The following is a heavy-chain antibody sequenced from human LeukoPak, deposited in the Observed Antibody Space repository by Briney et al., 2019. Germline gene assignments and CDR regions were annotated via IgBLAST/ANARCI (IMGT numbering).Heavy chain of an antibody. Sequence: SETLSLTCVVYGGSFSDYYWSWIRQPPGKGLEWIGEVKHSGSANYNPSLKGRVTMSLDTSKNQFSLKVNSVTAADTAVYYCARGGYSSGWYYYYGMDVWGQGTTVTVSS. V-gene: IGHV4-34*01. CDR1: GGSFSDYY. D-gene: IGHD6-19*01. CDR2: VKHSGSA. CDR3: ARGGYSSGWYYYYGMDV. J-gene: IGHJ6*02.